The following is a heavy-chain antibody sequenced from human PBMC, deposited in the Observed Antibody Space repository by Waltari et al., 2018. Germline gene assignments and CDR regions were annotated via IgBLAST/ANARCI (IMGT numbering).Heavy chain of an antibody. CDR3: ARASYYDFWSGYYTGYFDY. D-gene: IGHD3-3*01. CDR2: IIPIFGTA. V-gene: IGHV1-69*01. CDR1: GGTFSSYA. Sequence: QVQLVQSGAEVKKPGSSVKVSCKASGGTFSSYAISWVRQAPGQGLEWMGGIIPIFGTANYAQKFQGRVTITADESTSTAYMELSSLRSEDTAVYYCARASYYDFWSGYYTGYFDYWGQGTLVTVSS. J-gene: IGHJ4*02.